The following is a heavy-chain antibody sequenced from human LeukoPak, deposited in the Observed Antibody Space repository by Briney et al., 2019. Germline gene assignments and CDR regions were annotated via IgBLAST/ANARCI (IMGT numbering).Heavy chain of an antibody. D-gene: IGHD2/OR15-2a*01. Sequence: PGGSLRLSCAASGFTFSSYSMNWVRQAPGKGLEWVANIDQDGSEKYYVDSVKGRFTISRDNAKNSLYLQMNSLRAEDTAMYYCARSRGIQEVFSNDYWGQGTLVTVSS. V-gene: IGHV3-7*01. CDR1: GFTFSSYS. J-gene: IGHJ4*02. CDR2: IDQDGSEK. CDR3: ARSRGIQEVFSNDY.